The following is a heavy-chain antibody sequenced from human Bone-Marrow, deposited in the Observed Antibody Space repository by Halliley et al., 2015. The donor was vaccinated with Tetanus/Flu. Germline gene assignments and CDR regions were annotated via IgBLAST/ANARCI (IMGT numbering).Heavy chain of an antibody. J-gene: IGHJ4*02. V-gene: IGHV6-1*01. CDR3: ARNGDSTGWCYFAY. CDR2: AYYRSKWYD. Sequence: GLVKPSQTLSLTCTISGDSISSNNAAWNWIRQSPSRGLEWLGRAYYRSKWYDDYSVSVKSRITINPDTSKNQFSLQLNSVTPEDTAVYYCARNGDSTGWCYFAYWGQGTLVTVSS. CDR1: GDSISSNNAA. D-gene: IGHD6-19*01.